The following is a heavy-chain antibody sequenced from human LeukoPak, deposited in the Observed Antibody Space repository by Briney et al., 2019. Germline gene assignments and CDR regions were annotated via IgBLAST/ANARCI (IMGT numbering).Heavy chain of an antibody. CDR2: ITRDGSYA. CDR1: GFAFSNYW. CDR3: ARDTRSSTWHAAPTVDYYYYGMDV. V-gene: IGHV3-74*01. Sequence: GGSLRLSCAASGFAFSNYWMHWVRQVPGKGLVWVSRITRDGSYANYADSVRGRFTISRDNSKNTLYLQMNSLRAEDTAVYYCARDTRSSTWHAAPTVDYYYYGMDVWGQGTTVTVSS. D-gene: IGHD6-13*01. J-gene: IGHJ6*02.